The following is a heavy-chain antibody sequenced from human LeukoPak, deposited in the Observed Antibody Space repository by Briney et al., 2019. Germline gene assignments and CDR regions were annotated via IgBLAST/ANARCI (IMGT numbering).Heavy chain of an antibody. V-gene: IGHV3-9*01. CDR1: GFAFNDYA. CDR3: SIMNNGGFDY. D-gene: IGHD3-16*01. CDR2: ITWNSGSI. J-gene: IGHJ4*02. Sequence: GGSLRLSCAASGFAFNDYAMHWVRQAPGKGLEWVSGITWNSGSIGYADSVKGRFTISRDNAKKFLYLQMNSLRAEDTALYYCSIMNNGGFDYWGQGTLVTVS.